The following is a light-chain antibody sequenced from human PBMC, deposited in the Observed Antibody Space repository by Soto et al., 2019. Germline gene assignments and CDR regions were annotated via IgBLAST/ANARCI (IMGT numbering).Light chain of an antibody. V-gene: IGLV1-40*01. Sequence: QSVLTQPPSVSGAPGQRVTISCTGSSSNIGAGYDVHWYQQLPGTAPKLLIYGNSNRPSGVPDRFSGSKSGTSASLAITGLQGEVEAGYYGQYYGSSLSGSNVFGSGTKLTVL. J-gene: IGLJ1*01. CDR2: GNS. CDR3: QYYGSSLSGSNV. CDR1: SSNIGAGYD.